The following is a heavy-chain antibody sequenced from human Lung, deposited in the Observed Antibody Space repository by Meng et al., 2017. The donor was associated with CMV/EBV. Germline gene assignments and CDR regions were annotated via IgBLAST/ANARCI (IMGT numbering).Heavy chain of an antibody. D-gene: IGHD2/OR15-2a*01. CDR3: ARGGNFDP. CDR2: ISTNTGTP. J-gene: IGHJ5*02. Sequence: QGRLVPSGSELKKPGSSVKVSCKASGYTFSTYTINWVRQAHGRGLEWMGWISTNTGTPTYTQGFTGRFVFSLDTSVSTAYLQISSLKAEDTAVYYCARGGNFDPWGQGTLVTVSS. CDR1: GYTFSTYT. V-gene: IGHV7-4-1*02.